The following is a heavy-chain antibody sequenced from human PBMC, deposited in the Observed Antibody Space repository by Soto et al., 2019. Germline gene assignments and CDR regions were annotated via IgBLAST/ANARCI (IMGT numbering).Heavy chain of an antibody. V-gene: IGHV4-59*12. Sequence: SETLSLTCTVSGGSITPYYWIWIRQPPGKGLEWIGYIYYSGSTNYNPSLKSRVTISVDTSKNQFSLKLSSVTAADTAVYYCARVLITMVRGVIINGYNWFDPWGQGTLVTVSS. CDR3: ARVLITMVRGVIINGYNWFDP. J-gene: IGHJ5*02. CDR2: IYYSGST. D-gene: IGHD3-10*01. CDR1: GGSITPYY.